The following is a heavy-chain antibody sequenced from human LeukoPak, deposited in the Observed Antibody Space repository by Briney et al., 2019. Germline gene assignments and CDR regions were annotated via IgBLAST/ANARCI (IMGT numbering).Heavy chain of an antibody. Sequence: SETLSLTCTVSGGSISNYYWSWIRQPPGKGLEWIGYIYYTGSTNCNPSLKSRVTISVDTSKNQFSLKLRSVSAADTAVYYCARGWFGEFYFDYWGQGTLVTVSS. CDR1: GGSISNYY. V-gene: IGHV4-59*01. CDR3: ARGWFGEFYFDY. CDR2: IYYTGST. J-gene: IGHJ4*02. D-gene: IGHD3-10*01.